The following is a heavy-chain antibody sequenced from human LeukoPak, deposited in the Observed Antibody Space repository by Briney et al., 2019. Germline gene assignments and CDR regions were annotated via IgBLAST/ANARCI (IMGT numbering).Heavy chain of an antibody. V-gene: IGHV3-64*01. D-gene: IGHD6-19*01. CDR2: ISSNGGST. J-gene: IGHJ5*02. CDR3: ARGRTAAVAGRNWFDP. CDR1: EFTFSSHG. Sequence: GGSLRLSCVASEFTFSSHGMHWVRQAPGKGLEYVSAISSNGGSTYYANSVKGRFTISRDNSKNTLYLQMGSLRAEDMAVYYCARGRTAAVAGRNWFDPWGQGTLVTVSS.